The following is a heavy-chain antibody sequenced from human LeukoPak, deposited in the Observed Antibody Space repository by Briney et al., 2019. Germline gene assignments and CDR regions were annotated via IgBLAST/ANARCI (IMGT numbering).Heavy chain of an antibody. J-gene: IGHJ4*02. V-gene: IGHV3-23*01. CDR3: ATVAAAGNSLDY. Sequence: PGGSLRLSCAVSGFTFSSYAMSWVRQAPGKGLEWVSAISGSGGSTYYADSVKGRFTISRDNSKNTLYLQMNSLRAEDTAVYYCATVAAAGNSLDYWGQGTLVTVSS. CDR2: ISGSGGST. D-gene: IGHD6-13*01. CDR1: GFTFSSYA.